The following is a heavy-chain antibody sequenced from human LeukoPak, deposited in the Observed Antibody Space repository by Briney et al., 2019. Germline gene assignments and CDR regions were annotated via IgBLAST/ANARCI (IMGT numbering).Heavy chain of an antibody. CDR2: IYTSGST. Sequence: NPSETLSLTCTVSGGSISSGSYYWSWIRQPAGKGLEWIGRIYTSGSTNYNPSLKSRVTISVDTSKNQFSLKLSSVTAADTAVYYCARDSYYDFRSGYQDAFDIWGQGTMVTVSS. CDR1: GGSISSGSYY. D-gene: IGHD3-3*01. CDR3: ARDSYYDFRSGYQDAFDI. V-gene: IGHV4-61*02. J-gene: IGHJ3*02.